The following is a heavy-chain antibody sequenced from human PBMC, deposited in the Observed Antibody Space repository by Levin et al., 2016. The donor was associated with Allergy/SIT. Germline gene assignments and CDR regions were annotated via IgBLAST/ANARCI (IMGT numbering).Heavy chain of an antibody. CDR2: IYYSGST. D-gene: IGHD5-12*01. V-gene: IGHV4-31*03. CDR1: GGSISSGGYY. CDR3: ASGLYSGYEHLRRGWGSHPGGFDY. J-gene: IGHJ4*02. Sequence: SETLSLTCTVSGGSISSGGYYWSWIRQHPGKGLEWIGYIYYSGSTYYNPSLKSRVTISVDTSKNQFSLKLSSVTAADTAVYYCASGLYSGYEHLRRGWGSHPGGFDYWGQGTLVTVSS.